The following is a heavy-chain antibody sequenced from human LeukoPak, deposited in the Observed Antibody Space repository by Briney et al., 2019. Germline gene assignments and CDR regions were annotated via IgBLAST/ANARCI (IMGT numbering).Heavy chain of an antibody. CDR1: GGTFSSYA. CDR2: ITVMSGTA. CDR3: ATELRGYSFGYYT. D-gene: IGHD5-18*01. Sequence: SVKVSCKASGGTFSSYAIAWVRQAPGQGLEWMGRITVMSGTANYAQKFQDRVTITTDESTRTAYMEVSSLRSEDTAVYFCATELRGYSFGYYTWGQGTLVTVSS. J-gene: IGHJ5*02. V-gene: IGHV1-69*05.